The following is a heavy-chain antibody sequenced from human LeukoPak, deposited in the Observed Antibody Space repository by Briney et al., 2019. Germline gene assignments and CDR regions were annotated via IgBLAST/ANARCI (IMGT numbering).Heavy chain of an antibody. V-gene: IGHV3-74*01. CDR2: LTADGSST. CDR1: GFTLTTYA. D-gene: IGHD1-26*01. J-gene: IGHJ4*02. CDR3: ARAQLGTPTDC. Sequence: GRSLRLSCAASGFTLTTYAMYWVRHDPGKGMVWVSRLTADGSSTIYADSVMGRFTVSRDIAKNTLYLEMNSLRAEDTAVYYCARAQLGTPTDCWGQGTLVTVSS.